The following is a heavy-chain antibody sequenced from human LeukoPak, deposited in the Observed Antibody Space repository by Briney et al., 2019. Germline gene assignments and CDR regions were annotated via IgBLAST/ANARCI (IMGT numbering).Heavy chain of an antibody. CDR2: INTNSGDT. Sequence: ASVKVSCKASGFTVTGYNIHWVRQAPGQGLEWMGWINTNSGDTKYAQKFQGRVTMTRDTSIITAYMELSGLTSDDTAVYYCARVRSFDLPVWGQGTMVTVSS. CDR1: GFTVTGYN. V-gene: IGHV1-2*02. CDR3: ARVRSFDLPV. D-gene: IGHD3-9*01. J-gene: IGHJ3*01.